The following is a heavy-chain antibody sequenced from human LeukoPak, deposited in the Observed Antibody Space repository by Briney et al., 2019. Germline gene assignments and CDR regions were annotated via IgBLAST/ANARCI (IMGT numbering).Heavy chain of an antibody. CDR1: GGSFSDCY. D-gene: IGHD2-8*02. J-gene: IGHJ3*01. CDR2: INHGGGT. Sequence: PSETLSLTCAVYGGSFSDCYWNWIRQPPGKGLEWIGEINHGGGTKYNPSLKSRVTMSVDTSKNQFSLRLSSVTAADTAVYYCARGYDIYCTGMRCYGAFDLWGRGTTVIVSS. CDR3: ARGYDIYCTGMRCYGAFDL. V-gene: IGHV4-34*01.